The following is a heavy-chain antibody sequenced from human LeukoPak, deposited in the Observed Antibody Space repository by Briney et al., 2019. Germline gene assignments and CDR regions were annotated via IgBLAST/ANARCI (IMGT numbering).Heavy chain of an antibody. V-gene: IGHV4-39*01. CDR2: IYYSGST. Sequence: KPSETLSLTCTVSGGSISSSHYYWGWIRQPPGKGLEWIGNIYYSGSTYYSPSLKSRVTISVDTSKNQFSLNLSSVTAADTAVYYCARHLGTMIVVAGGQGTLVTVSS. J-gene: IGHJ4*02. CDR1: GGSISSSHYY. CDR3: ARHLGTMIVVA. D-gene: IGHD3-22*01.